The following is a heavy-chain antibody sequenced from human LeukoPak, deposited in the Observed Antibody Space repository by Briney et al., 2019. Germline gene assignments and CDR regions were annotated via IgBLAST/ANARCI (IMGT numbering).Heavy chain of an antibody. CDR2: ISHDGNNK. J-gene: IGHJ4*02. CDR3: AKDQSRLLDWSQDIDF. Sequence: GGSLRLSCAASGITFNRYAMHWVRQAPGKGLEWVAVISHDGNNKYYADSVKGRFTISRDNSKNTLFLQMNSLRGEDTAIYYCAKDQSRLLDWSQDIDFWGQGTLVTVSS. V-gene: IGHV3-30*18. D-gene: IGHD3/OR15-3a*01. CDR1: GITFNRYA.